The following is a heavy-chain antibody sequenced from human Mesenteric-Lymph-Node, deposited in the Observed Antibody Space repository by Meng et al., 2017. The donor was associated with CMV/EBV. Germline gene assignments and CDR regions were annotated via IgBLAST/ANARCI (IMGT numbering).Heavy chain of an antibody. CDR1: GFTFSSYW. CDR3: ARAASGGMDV. Sequence: GESLKISCAASGFTFSSYWMHWVRQAPGKGLVWVSRINSDESGTSYADSVKGRFTISRDNAKNTLFLQMNSLRAEDTAVYFCARAASGGMDVWGQGTTVTVSS. V-gene: IGHV3-74*01. J-gene: IGHJ6*02. D-gene: IGHD7-27*01. CDR2: INSDESGT.